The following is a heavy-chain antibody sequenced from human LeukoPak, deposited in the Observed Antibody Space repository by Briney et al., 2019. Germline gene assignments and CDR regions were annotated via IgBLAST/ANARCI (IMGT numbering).Heavy chain of an antibody. CDR2: MNPNSGNT. Sequence: GASVKVSCKASGYTFTSYDINWVRQATGQGLEWMGWMNPNSGNTGYAQKFQGRVTMTRNTSISTAYMELSSLRSEDTAVYYCARGPLGYYYDSSGPINWGQGTLVTVSS. D-gene: IGHD3-22*01. CDR3: ARGPLGYYYDSSGPIN. V-gene: IGHV1-8*01. J-gene: IGHJ4*02. CDR1: GYTFTSYD.